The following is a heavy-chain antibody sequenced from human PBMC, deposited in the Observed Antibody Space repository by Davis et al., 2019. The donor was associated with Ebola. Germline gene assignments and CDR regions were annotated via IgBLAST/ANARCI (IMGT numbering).Heavy chain of an antibody. CDR1: GYTFTSYY. CDR2: INPSGGST. V-gene: IGHV1-46*01. Sequence: ASVKVSCKASGYTFTSYYMHWVRQAPGQGLEWMGIINPSGGSTSYAQKFQGRVTMTRDTSTSTVYMELSSLRSEDTAVYYCARWDYCNANDCWTLDYWGQGTLVTASS. CDR3: ARWDYCNANDCWTLDY. D-gene: IGHD2/OR15-2a*01. J-gene: IGHJ4*02.